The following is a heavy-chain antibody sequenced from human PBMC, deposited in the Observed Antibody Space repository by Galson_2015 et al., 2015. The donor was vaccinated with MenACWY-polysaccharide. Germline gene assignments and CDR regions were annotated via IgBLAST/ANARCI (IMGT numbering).Heavy chain of an antibody. V-gene: IGHV3-7*01. CDR2: IKQDGSEK. Sequence: SLRLSCAASGFTSSSYWMSWVRQAPGKGLEWVANIKQDGSEKYYVDSVKGRFTISRDNTKNSLYLQMNSLRAEDTAVYYCARDGSGSYLGYYGMDVWGQGTTVTVSS. D-gene: IGHD1-26*01. J-gene: IGHJ6*02. CDR1: GFTSSSYW. CDR3: ARDGSGSYLGYYGMDV.